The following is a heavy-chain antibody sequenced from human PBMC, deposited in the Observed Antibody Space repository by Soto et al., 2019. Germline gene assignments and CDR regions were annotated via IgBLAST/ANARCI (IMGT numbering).Heavy chain of an antibody. V-gene: IGHV4-39*01. CDR2: INFSGRA. Sequence: PSETLSLTCDVSGGSVNSDDYFWGWVRQPPGKGLEWIGSINFSGRAYYNPSLQSRVTMSVDASKNQFSLRLTSVTAADTALYYCARHTVMIMVINHLYYFDYWGQGTLVTVSS. CDR3: ARHTVMIMVINHLYYFDY. D-gene: IGHD2-8*01. CDR1: GGSVNSDDYF. J-gene: IGHJ4*02.